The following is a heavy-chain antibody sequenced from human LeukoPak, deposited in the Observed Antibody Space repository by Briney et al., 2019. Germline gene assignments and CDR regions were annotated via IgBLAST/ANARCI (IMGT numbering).Heavy chain of an antibody. V-gene: IGHV4-59*08. CDR2: IYYSGST. Sequence: SETLSLTCTVSGGSISSYYWSCIRQPPGKGLEWIGYIYYSGSTNYNPSLKSRVTISVDTSKNQFSLKLSSVTAADTAVYYCARRNVYSSSWDYFDYWGQGTLVTVSS. CDR1: GGSISSYY. J-gene: IGHJ4*02. CDR3: ARRNVYSSSWDYFDY. D-gene: IGHD6-13*01.